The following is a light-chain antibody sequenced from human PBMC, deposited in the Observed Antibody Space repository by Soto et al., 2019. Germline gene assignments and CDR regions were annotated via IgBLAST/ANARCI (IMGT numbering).Light chain of an antibody. CDR3: QQRSTWPPGYT. CDR1: ERLSTY. J-gene: IGKJ2*01. CDR2: DTS. Sequence: DIVLTQPPATLSLSPGERATLSCRASERLSTYLAWYQQEPGQAPRLLIYDTSKRATGVPTRFSGSGSGTDFTLTISSLEPEDFALYYCQQRSTWPPGYTFGQGTKLEIK. V-gene: IGKV3-11*01.